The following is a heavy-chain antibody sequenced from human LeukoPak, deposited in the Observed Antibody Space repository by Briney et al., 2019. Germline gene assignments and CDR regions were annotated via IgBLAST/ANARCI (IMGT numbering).Heavy chain of an antibody. D-gene: IGHD3-22*01. CDR1: GFTVSSNN. J-gene: IGHJ4*02. Sequence: PGGSLRLSCAASGFTVSSNNMSWVRQAPGKGLEWVSVIYSGGSTYYADSVKGRFTISRDNSKNTLYLQMNSLRAEDTAVYYCARDAPSYYYDSSGTLDYWGQGTLVTVSS. CDR3: ARDAPSYYYDSSGTLDY. CDR2: IYSGGST. V-gene: IGHV3-66*01.